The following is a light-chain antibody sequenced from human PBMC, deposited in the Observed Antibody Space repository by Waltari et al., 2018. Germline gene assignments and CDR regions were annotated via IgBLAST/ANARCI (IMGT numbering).Light chain of an antibody. Sequence: QSVVTQPPSLSGSPGQTVSISCSGSTSNIGKNFVFWYQQLARTAPKLLIYKDNQRASGVPDRFSGSKSGTSASLAISGLQSDDEADYYCAAWDDSDGGRVVFGGGTTLTVL. CDR3: AAWDDSDGGRVV. CDR1: TSNIGKNF. CDR2: KDN. V-gene: IGLV1-47*01. J-gene: IGLJ2*01.